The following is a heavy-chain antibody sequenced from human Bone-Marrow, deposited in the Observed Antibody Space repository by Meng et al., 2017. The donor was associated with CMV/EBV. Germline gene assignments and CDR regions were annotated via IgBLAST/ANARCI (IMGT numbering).Heavy chain of an antibody. V-gene: IGHV3-72*01. D-gene: IGHD5-24*01. CDR2: TLDKANRYTS. CDR3: ARGLARERLQSDY. J-gene: IGHJ4*02. CDR1: GFTFSNYW. Sequence: GESLKISCAASGFTFSNYWMTWVRQVPGKGLEWVGRTLDKANRYTSDYAASVRGRFTISRDDSRNSLFLQMNSLKSEDTAVYYCARGLARERLQSDYWGQGTLVAVSS.